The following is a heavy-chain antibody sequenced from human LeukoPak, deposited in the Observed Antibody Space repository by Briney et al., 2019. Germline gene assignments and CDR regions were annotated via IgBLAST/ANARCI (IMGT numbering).Heavy chain of an antibody. V-gene: IGHV1-46*01. Sequence: ASVKVSCKVSGYTLTELSMHWVRQAPGQGLEWMGIINPSGGSTSYAQKFQGRVTMTRDTSTSTVYMELSSLRSEDTAVYYCARDLTVTTDYYYYGMDVWGQGTTVTVSS. CDR1: GYTLTELS. CDR2: INPSGGST. CDR3: ARDLTVTTDYYYYGMDV. D-gene: IGHD4-17*01. J-gene: IGHJ6*02.